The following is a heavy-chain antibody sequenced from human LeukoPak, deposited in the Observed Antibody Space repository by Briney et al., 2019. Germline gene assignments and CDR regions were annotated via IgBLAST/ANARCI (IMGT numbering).Heavy chain of an antibody. CDR1: GFNVSRNY. V-gene: IGHV3-53*01. Sequence: GGSLRLSCAASGFNVSRNYMNCVRQAPGKGLEWVSVIYSGGSTYYADSVKGRFTISRDISKNTLYLQINSLRAEDTALYYCARGGWGTYDPGNLDFWGQGTLVTVSS. CDR3: ARGGWGTYDPGNLDF. J-gene: IGHJ4*02. D-gene: IGHD6-19*01. CDR2: IYSGGST.